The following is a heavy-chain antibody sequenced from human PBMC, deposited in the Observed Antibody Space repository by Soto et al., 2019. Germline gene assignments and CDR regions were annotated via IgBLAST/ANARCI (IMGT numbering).Heavy chain of an antibody. D-gene: IGHD6-19*01. Sequence: QVQLVQSGAEVKKPGASVKVSCKAAGYTFTDYYMHWVRQAPGQGLEWMGWINPNSGGTNYAQKFQGRVTMTRDTSIRTAYMELNRLRSDDTAVYYCARDQSPSSGWHGMYVWCQGPTVTVSS. CDR1: GYTFTDYY. CDR2: INPNSGGT. CDR3: ARDQSPSSGWHGMYV. V-gene: IGHV1-2*02. J-gene: IGHJ6*02.